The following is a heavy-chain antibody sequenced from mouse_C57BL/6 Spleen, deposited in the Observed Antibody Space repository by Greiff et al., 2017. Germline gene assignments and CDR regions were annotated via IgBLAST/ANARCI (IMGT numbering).Heavy chain of an antibody. CDR3: ARAVVEGEKSWYFDV. CDR2: IYPGGGYT. CDR1: GYTFTNYW. Sequence: VQRVESGAELVRPGTSVKMSCKASGYTFTNYWIGWAKQRPGHGLEWIGDIYPGGGYTNYNEQFKGKATLTADKSSSTAYMQFSSLTSEDSAIYYCARAVVEGEKSWYFDVWGTGTTVTVSS. D-gene: IGHD1-1*01. J-gene: IGHJ1*03. V-gene: IGHV1-63*01.